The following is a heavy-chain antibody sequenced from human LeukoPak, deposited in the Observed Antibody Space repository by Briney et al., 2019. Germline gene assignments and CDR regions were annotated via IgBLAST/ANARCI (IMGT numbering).Heavy chain of an antibody. D-gene: IGHD3-16*01. CDR1: GFTFGNYA. J-gene: IGHJ2*01. V-gene: IGHV3-49*04. Sequence: GGSLRLSCTASGFTFGNYAMSWVSQAPGKGLEWVGFIRSKAYGGTTEYAASVKGRFTISRDDSKSIAYLQMNSLKTEDTAVYYCTRAYVFWYFDLWGRGTLVTVSS. CDR2: IRSKAYGGTT. CDR3: TRAYVFWYFDL.